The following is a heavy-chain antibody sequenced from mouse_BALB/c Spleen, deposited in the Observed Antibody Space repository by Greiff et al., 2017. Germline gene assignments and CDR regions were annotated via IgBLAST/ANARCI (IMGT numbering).Heavy chain of an antibody. CDR3: ARGGGGYYVGDY. V-gene: IGHV5-17*02. D-gene: IGHD2-3*01. J-gene: IGHJ2*01. CDR2: ISSGSSTI. Sequence: EVKLVESGGGLVQPGGSRKLSCAASGFTFSSFGMHWVRQAPEKGLEWVAYISSGSSTIYYADTVKGRFTISRDNPKNTLFLQMTSLRSEDTAMYYCARGGGGYYVGDYWGQGTTLTVSS. CDR1: GFTFSSFG.